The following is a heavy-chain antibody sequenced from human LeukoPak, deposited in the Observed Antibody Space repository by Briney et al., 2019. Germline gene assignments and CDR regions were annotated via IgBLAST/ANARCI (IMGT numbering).Heavy chain of an antibody. CDR3: AKDQYGMTTVITAFDY. V-gene: IGHV3-23*01. Sequence: GGSLRLSCAASGFTFSSYAMSWVRQAPGKGLEWVSAISGGGGSTYYADSVKGRFTISRDNSKNTLYLQTNSLRAEDTAVYYCAKDQYGMTTVITAFDYWGQGTLVTVSS. CDR1: GFTFSSYA. CDR2: ISGGGGST. J-gene: IGHJ4*02. D-gene: IGHD4-17*01.